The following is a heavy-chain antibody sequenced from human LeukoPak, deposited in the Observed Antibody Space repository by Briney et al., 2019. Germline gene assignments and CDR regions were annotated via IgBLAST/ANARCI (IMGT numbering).Heavy chain of an antibody. CDR2: IYYSGST. CDR3: ARRVLPTDAFDI. D-gene: IGHD2/OR15-2a*01. Sequence: PSETLSLTCTVSGGSISSYYWSWIRQPPGKGLEWIGYIYYSGSTNYNPSLKSRVTISVDTSKNQFSLKLNSVTAADTAVYYCARRVLPTDAFDIWGQGTMVTVSS. J-gene: IGHJ3*02. CDR1: GGSISSYY. V-gene: IGHV4-59*08.